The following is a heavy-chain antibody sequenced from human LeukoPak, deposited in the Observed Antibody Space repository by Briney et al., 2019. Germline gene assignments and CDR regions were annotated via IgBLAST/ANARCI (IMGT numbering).Heavy chain of an antibody. J-gene: IGHJ4*02. D-gene: IGHD2-2*01. CDR2: IYYSGST. CDR1: GGSIRSYY. Sequence: SETLSLTCTVSGGSIRSYYWSWIRQPPGKGLEWIGYIYYSGSTNDNPSLKSRVTISVDTSKKQFSLKLSSVTAADTAVYYCARQAYCSSTSCYGFDYWGQGILVTVSS. V-gene: IGHV4-59*08. CDR3: ARQAYCSSTSCYGFDY.